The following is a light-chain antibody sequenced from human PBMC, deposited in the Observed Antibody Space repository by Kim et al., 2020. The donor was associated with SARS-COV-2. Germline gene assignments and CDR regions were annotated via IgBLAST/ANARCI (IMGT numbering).Light chain of an antibody. CDR3: QKSDSAPWT. V-gene: IGKV1-27*01. J-gene: IGKJ1*01. Sequence: ASGGERVTIPCQRMQGISNYLSWYQQRPGRVPPLLIYAASTLQSGVPSRFSGSGSGTVFTLTISSLQPEDVATYYCQKSDSAPWTFGRGTKVDIK. CDR2: AAS. CDR1: QGISNY.